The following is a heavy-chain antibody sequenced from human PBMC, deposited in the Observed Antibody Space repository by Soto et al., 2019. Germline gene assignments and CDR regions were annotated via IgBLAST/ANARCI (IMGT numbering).Heavy chain of an antibody. J-gene: IGHJ4*02. Sequence: PGESLKISCKGSGYSFTSYWIGWVRQMPGKGLEWMGIIYPGDSDTRYSPSFQGQVTISADKSISTAYLQWSSLKASDTAMYYCARMDCSGGSCLGTGFDYWGQGTLVTVSS. CDR2: IYPGDSDT. V-gene: IGHV5-51*01. CDR1: GYSFTSYW. D-gene: IGHD2-15*01. CDR3: ARMDCSGGSCLGTGFDY.